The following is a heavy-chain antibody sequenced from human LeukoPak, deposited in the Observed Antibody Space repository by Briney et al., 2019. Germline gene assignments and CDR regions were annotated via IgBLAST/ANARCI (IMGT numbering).Heavy chain of an antibody. Sequence: GASVKVSCKASIYTFITYDINWVRQATGQGLEWMGWMNPNSVNTGYAQKFQGRVTITADKSTSTAYMELSSLRSEDTAVYYCASGDYDPNYYYYYYMDVWGKGTTVTVSS. CDR2: MNPNSVNT. J-gene: IGHJ6*03. V-gene: IGHV1-8*03. CDR3: ASGDYDPNYYYYYYMDV. CDR1: IYTFITYD. D-gene: IGHD4-17*01.